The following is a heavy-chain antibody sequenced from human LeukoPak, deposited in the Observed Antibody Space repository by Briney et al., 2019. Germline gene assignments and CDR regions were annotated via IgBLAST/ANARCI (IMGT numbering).Heavy chain of an antibody. CDR2: INPNSGGT. J-gene: IGHJ4*02. CDR1: GYTFTGYY. V-gene: IGHV1-2*04. CDR3: ARARVTMVRGARNYFDY. D-gene: IGHD3-10*01. Sequence: ASVKVSCKASGYTFTGYYMHWVRQAPGQGLEWMGWINPNSGGTNYAQKFQGWITMTRDTSISTAYTELSRLRSDDTAVYYCARARVTMVRGARNYFDYWGQGTLVTVSS.